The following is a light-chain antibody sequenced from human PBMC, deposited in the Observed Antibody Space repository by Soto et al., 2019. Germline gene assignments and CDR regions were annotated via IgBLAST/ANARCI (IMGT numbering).Light chain of an antibody. J-gene: IGLJ2*01. V-gene: IGLV2-18*01. CDR2: EVS. CDR3: SLYTSSSTVA. Sequence: QSALTQPPSVSGSPGQSVTIPCTASSSDDGSYNRVSWYQQPPGTPPKLMIYEVSNRPSGVPDRFSGSKSGNTASLTISGLQAEDEANYYCSLYTSSSTVAFGGGTKLTVL. CDR1: SSDDGSYNR.